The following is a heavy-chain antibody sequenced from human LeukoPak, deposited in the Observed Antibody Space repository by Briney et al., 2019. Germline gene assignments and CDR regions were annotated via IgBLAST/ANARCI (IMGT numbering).Heavy chain of an antibody. J-gene: IGHJ6*03. Sequence: SETLSLTCAVNGRSFSGYYWSWIRQPPGKGLEWIGYIYYSGSTNYNPSLKSRVTISVDTSKNQFSLKLSSVTAADTAVYYCARSVEGYCRGGSCYSYSYYMDVWGKGTTVTVSS. V-gene: IGHV4-59*01. CDR1: GRSFSGYY. CDR2: IYYSGST. D-gene: IGHD2-15*01. CDR3: ARSVEGYCRGGSCYSYSYYMDV.